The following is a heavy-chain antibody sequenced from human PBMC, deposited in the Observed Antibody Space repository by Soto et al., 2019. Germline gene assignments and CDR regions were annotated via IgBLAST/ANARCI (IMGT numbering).Heavy chain of an antibody. CDR1: GFTFGDSY. V-gene: IGHV3-11*06. CDR3: VKEMGPCCDWSYYFDC. D-gene: IGHD3-9*01. J-gene: IGHJ4*02. Sequence: GGSLRLSCAGSGFTFGDSYMSWIRQAPGKGLEWLSYISPGSRYPAYADSVKGRFTISRDNAKRSLYLQMKSLTYEDTAVYYCVKEMGPCCDWSYYFDCWGQGTLVTLSS. CDR2: ISPGSRYP.